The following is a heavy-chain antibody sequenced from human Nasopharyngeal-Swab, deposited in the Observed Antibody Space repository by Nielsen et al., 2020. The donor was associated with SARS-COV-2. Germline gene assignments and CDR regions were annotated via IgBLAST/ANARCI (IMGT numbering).Heavy chain of an antibody. CDR1: GYTFTSYG. J-gene: IGHJ5*02. CDR3: ARDEGRGLLTGFLKNWFDP. V-gene: IGHV1-18*01. D-gene: IGHD1-26*01. CDR2: ISAYNGNT. Sequence: ASVKVSCKASGYTFTSYGISWVRQAPGQGLEWMGWISAYNGNTNYAQKLQGRVTMTTDTSTSTAYMELRSLRSDDTAVYYCARDEGRGLLTGFLKNWFDPWGQGTLVTVSS.